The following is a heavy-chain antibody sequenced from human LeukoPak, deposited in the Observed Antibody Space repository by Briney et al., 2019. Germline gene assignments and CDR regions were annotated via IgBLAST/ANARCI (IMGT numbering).Heavy chain of an antibody. CDR2: MNPNSGNT. CDR1: GYTFTSYD. J-gene: IGHJ3*02. CDR3: ASIGFGRRGRRYFEWFGRVLGAFDI. D-gene: IGHD3-9*01. Sequence: GASVKVSCKASGYTFTSYDLNRVRQATGQGLEWMGWMNPNSGNTGYTQKLQGRVTMTRNTTIRKAYMELSRLRSEDTAFYYCASIGFGRRGRRYFEWFGRVLGAFDIWGQGTMVTVSS. V-gene: IGHV1-8*01.